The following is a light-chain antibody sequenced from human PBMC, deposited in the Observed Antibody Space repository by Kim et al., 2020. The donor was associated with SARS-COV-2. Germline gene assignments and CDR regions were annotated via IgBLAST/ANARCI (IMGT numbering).Light chain of an antibody. CDR3: SSYAGSNNLV. CDR2: EVN. J-gene: IGLJ2*01. Sequence: GQSVNISSTGTTSDVGGYNYVSWYQQHPGKAPKRMIYEVNKRPSGVPDRFSGSKSGNTASLTVSGLQAEDEADYYCSSYAGSNNLVFGGGTQLTVL. V-gene: IGLV2-8*01. CDR1: TSDVGGYNY.